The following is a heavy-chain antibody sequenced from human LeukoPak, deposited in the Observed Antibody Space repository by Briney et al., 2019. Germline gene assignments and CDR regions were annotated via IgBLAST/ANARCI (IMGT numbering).Heavy chain of an antibody. CDR2: IYYSGST. Sequence: PSETLSLTCTVSGGSISSYYWSWIRQPPGKGLEWIGYIYYSGSTNYNPSLKSRVTISVDTSKNQFSLKLSSVTAADTAVYYCARLRDYYDTSGYFYYFDNWGQGTLVTVSS. V-gene: IGHV4-59*08. J-gene: IGHJ4*02. D-gene: IGHD3-22*01. CDR1: GGSISSYY. CDR3: ARLRDYYDTSGYFYYFDN.